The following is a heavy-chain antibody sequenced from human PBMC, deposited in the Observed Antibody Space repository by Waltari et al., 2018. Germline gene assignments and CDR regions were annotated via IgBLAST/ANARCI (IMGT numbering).Heavy chain of an antibody. V-gene: IGHV4-34*01. J-gene: IGHJ5*02. CDR3: VGGYCSSTSCYRNWFDP. CDR2: INHSGSP. Sequence: QVQLQQWGAGLLKPSETLSLTCAVYGGSFSGYYWSWIRQPPGKGLEWIGEINHSGSPNTNPSLKSRVTISVDTSKNQFSLKLSSVTAADTAVYYCVGGYCSSTSCYRNWFDPWGQGTLVTVSS. D-gene: IGHD2-2*01. CDR1: GGSFSGYY.